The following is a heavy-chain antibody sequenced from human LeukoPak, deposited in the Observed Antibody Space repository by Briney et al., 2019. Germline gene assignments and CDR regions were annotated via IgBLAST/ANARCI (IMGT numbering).Heavy chain of an antibody. CDR1: GYTFTGYY. D-gene: IGHD6-13*01. CDR2: INPNSGGT. CDR3: ARDLGYSSSWEAYYGMDV. V-gene: IGHV1-2*04. J-gene: IGHJ6*02. Sequence: GASVKVSCKASGYTFTGYYMHWVRQAPGQGLEWMGWINPNSGGTNYAQKFQGWVTMTRDTSISTAYMELSRLRSDDTAVYYCARDLGYSSSWEAYYGMDVWGQGTTVTVSS.